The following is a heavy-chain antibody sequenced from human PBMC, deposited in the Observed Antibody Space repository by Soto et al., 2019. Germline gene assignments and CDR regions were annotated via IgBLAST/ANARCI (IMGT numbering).Heavy chain of an antibody. CDR2: LSGGGSTT. D-gene: IGHD2-21*02. J-gene: IGHJ4*02. CDR1: GFTFSLSA. V-gene: IGHV3-23*01. Sequence: EVQLLESGGGFVQPGESLRLSCAASGFTFSLSAMSWVRQAPGRGLDWVSSLSGGGSTTDYADSVKGRFTISRDNSKNTVHLQMNSLRAEDTAVYYCARGFRDPSFSGFDYWGQGALVTVSS. CDR3: ARGFRDPSFSGFDY.